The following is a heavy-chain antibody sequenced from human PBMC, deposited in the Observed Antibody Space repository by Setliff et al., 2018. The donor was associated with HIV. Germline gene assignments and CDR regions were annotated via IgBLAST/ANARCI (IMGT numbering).Heavy chain of an antibody. CDR1: XXXLTELS. CDR3: ATDPGYSSTWYSESFQH. D-gene: IGHD6-13*01. Sequence: ASVKVSCKISXXXLTELSIHWVRQAPGKGLEWMANFDPEEGETFYAQKFQGRLTXTEDXSTDTAYMELSSLRSDDTAMYYCATDPGYSSTWYSESFQHWGQGTVVTVSS. CDR2: FDPEEGET. V-gene: IGHV1-24*01. J-gene: IGHJ1*01.